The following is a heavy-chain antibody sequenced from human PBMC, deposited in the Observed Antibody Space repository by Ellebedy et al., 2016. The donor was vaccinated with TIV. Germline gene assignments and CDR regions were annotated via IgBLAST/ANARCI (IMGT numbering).Heavy chain of an antibody. CDR1: GFIFKNHA. CDR2: VSWDGGST. CDR3: AKSASIIENFYYMDV. D-gene: IGHD2/OR15-2a*01. J-gene: IGHJ6*03. Sequence: GESLKISCAASGFIFKNHAMSWIRQAPGKGLVWVSLVSWDGGSTHYADSVKGRFTISRDNSKNSLSLQMNSLRAEDTALYYCAKSASIIENFYYMDVWGKGTTVTVSS. V-gene: IGHV3-43D*03.